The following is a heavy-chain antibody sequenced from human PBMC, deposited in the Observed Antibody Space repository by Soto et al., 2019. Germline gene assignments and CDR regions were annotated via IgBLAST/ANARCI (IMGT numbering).Heavy chain of an antibody. J-gene: IGHJ6*02. CDR1: GFTFSSYS. CDR3: ARDLSPRGYSYGYNYGMDV. V-gene: IGHV3-21*01. D-gene: IGHD5-18*01. CDR2: ISSSSSYI. Sequence: RRLSCAASGFTFSSYSMNWVRQAPGKGLEWVSSISSSSSYIYYADSVKGRFTISRDNAKNSLYLQMNSLRAEDTAVYYCARDLSPRGYSYGYNYGMDVWGQGTTVTVS.